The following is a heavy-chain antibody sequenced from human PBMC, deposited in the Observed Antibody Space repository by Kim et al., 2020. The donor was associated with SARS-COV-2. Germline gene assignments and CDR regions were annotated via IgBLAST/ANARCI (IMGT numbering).Heavy chain of an antibody. CDR1: GGSISSYY. CDR2: IYYSGST. V-gene: IGHV4-59*01. D-gene: IGHD2-21*02. CDR3: AVFGAYCGGDCYSWPSEGYFQH. J-gene: IGHJ1*01. Sequence: SETLSLTCTVSGGSISSYYWSWIRQPPGKGLEWIGYIYYSGSTNYNPSLKSRVTISVDTSKNQFSLKLSSVTAADTAVYYCAVFGAYCGGDCYSWPSEGYFQHWGQGTLVTVSS.